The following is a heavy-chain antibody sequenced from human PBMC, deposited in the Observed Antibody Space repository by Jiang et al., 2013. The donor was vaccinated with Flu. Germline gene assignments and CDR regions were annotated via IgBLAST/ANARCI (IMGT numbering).Heavy chain of an antibody. J-gene: IGHJ4*02. D-gene: IGHD6-13*01. CDR1: GFTFSSYG. CDR3: AKERLSSSYFDY. CDR2: ISYDGGTE. V-gene: IGHV3-30*18. Sequence: VQLLESGGGVVQPGRSLRLSCAASGFTFSSYGMHWVRQAPGKGLEWVAVISYDGGTEYYADSVKGRFTISRDNSKNTLYLQMNSLRAEDTAVYYCAKERLSSSYFDYWGQGTLVTVSS.